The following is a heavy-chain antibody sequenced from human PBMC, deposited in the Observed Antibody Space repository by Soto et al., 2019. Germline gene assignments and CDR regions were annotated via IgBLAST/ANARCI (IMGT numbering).Heavy chain of an antibody. CDR1: GFTFSSYG. V-gene: IGHV3-33*01. CDR2: IWYDGSNK. D-gene: IGHD4-17*01. Sequence: VGSLRLSCAASGFTFSSYGMHWVRQAPGKGLEWVAVIWYDGSNKYYADSVKGRFTISRDNSKNTLYLQMNSLRAEDTAVYYCARDPLDYGDSFYGMDVWGQGTTVTVSS. CDR3: ARDPLDYGDSFYGMDV. J-gene: IGHJ6*02.